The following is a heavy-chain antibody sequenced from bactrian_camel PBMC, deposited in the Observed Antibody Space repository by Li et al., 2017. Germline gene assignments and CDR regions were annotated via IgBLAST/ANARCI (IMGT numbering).Heavy chain of an antibody. CDR2: INSGGGST. CDR1: GLTFSSYD. Sequence: VQLVESGGGLVQPEGSLRLSCAASGLTFSSYDMCWIRQAPGKGLEWVSTINSGGGSTYYAASVKGRFTISQDNAKNTVYLQMNSLKPEDTAVYYCAAEEEGYSDYNPCTGYWGQGTQVTVS. V-gene: IGHV3S40*01. CDR3: AAEEEGYSDYNPCTGY. D-gene: IGHD4*01. J-gene: IGHJ4*01.